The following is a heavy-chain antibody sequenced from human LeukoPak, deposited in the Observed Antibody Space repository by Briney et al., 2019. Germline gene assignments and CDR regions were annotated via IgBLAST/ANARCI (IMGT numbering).Heavy chain of an antibody. CDR1: GGSIGKGGYY. CDR2: IYYSGST. D-gene: IGHD3-22*01. V-gene: IGHV4-31*03. Sequence: KPSETLSLTCTVSGGSIGKGGYYWSWIRQHPGKGLEWIGYIYYSGSTYYNPSLKSRVTISVDTSKNQFSLKLSSVTAADTAVYYCARDRSSGYLLDYWGQGTLVTVSS. J-gene: IGHJ4*02. CDR3: ARDRSSGYLLDY.